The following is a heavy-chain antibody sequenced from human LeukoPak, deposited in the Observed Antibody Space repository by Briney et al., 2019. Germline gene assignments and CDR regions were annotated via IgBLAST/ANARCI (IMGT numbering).Heavy chain of an antibody. D-gene: IGHD6-19*01. CDR3: AREAIAVAGDFDY. J-gene: IGHJ4*02. Sequence: ASVKVSCKASGYTFTGYYMHWVRQAPGQGLEWMGWINPNSGGTSYAQKFQGRVTMTRDTSISTAYMELSRLRSDDTAVYYCAREAIAVAGDFDYWGQGTLVTVSS. CDR2: INPNSGGT. CDR1: GYTFTGYY. V-gene: IGHV1-2*02.